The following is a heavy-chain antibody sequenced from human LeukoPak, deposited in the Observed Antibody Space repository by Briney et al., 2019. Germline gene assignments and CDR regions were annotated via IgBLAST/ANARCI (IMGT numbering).Heavy chain of an antibody. J-gene: IGHJ6*03. D-gene: IGHD2-2*01. Sequence: SETLSLTCTVSGGSISSYYWSWTRQPPGKGLEWIGYIYYSGSTNYNPSLKSRVTISVDTSKNQFSLKLSSVTAADTAVYYCARQAHDQLRYYYYHMDVWGKGTTVTISS. CDR1: GGSISSYY. CDR2: IYYSGST. V-gene: IGHV4-59*08. CDR3: ARQAHDQLRYYYYHMDV.